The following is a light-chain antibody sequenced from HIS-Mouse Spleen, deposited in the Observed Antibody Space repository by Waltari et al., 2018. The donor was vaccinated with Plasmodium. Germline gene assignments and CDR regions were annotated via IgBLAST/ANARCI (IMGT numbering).Light chain of an antibody. CDR3: YSTDSSGNHRV. J-gene: IGLJ3*02. V-gene: IGLV3-10*01. Sequence: SSELTQPPSVSVSPGQTARITCSGDALPKKYAYWYPQKSGQAPVLVIYEDSKRPSGTPERVSGSSSGTMATLTISGAQVEDEADYYCYSTDSSGNHRVFGGGTKLTVL. CDR1: ALPKKY. CDR2: EDS.